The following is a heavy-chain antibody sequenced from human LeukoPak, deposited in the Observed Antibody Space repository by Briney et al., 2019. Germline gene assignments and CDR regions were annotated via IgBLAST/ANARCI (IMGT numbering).Heavy chain of an antibody. CDR2: IYSGGST. Sequence: PGGSLRLSCAASGFTVSSNYMSWVRQAPGKGLEWVSVIYSGGSTYYADSVKGRFTISRDNAWNSLYLQMNSLRPEDTAVYYCAREQWSRLDWGQGTLVTVSS. J-gene: IGHJ4*02. V-gene: IGHV3-53*01. D-gene: IGHD2-8*01. CDR1: GFTVSSNY. CDR3: AREQWSRLD.